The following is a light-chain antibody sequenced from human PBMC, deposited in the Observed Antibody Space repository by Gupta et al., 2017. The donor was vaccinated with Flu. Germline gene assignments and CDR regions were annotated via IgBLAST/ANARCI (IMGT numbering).Light chain of an antibody. V-gene: IGLV3-19*01. CDR3: NSRDNTDNQHGV. J-gene: IGLJ3*02. CDR2: AKN. CDR1: SLRNSY. Sequence: QTVRITCQGDSLRNSYASWYQQKPGQAHVLVIEAKNIRPSGIPDRFSGSRSGNTDYLNINGAQAEDEADEYGNSRDNTDNQHGVFGGGTKLKVL.